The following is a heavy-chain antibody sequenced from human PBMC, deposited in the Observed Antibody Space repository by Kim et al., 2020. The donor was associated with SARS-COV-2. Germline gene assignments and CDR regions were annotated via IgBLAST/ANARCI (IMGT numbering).Heavy chain of an antibody. J-gene: IGHJ4*02. V-gene: IGHV4-34*01. CDR2: INHSGST. Sequence: SETLSLTCAVYGGSFSGYYWSWIRQPPGKGLEWIGEINHSGSTNYNPSLKSRVTISVDTSKNQFSLKLSSVTAADTAVYYCARGGSVGYYYGGRSFDYWGQGTLVTVSS. CDR1: GGSFSGYY. CDR3: ARGGSVGYYYGGRSFDY. D-gene: IGHD3-22*01.